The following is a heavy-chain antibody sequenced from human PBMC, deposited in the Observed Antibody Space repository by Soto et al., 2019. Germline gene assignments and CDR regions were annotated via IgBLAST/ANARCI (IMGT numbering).Heavy chain of an antibody. CDR2: IYTSGST. V-gene: IGHV4-4*07. Sequence: SETLSLTCTVSGGSISSYYWSWFRQPAGKGLEWIGRIYTSGSTNYNPSPKSRVTMSVDTSKNQFSLKLSSVTAADTAVYYCARVGLYYGMDVWGQGTTVTVSS. D-gene: IGHD1-26*01. J-gene: IGHJ6*02. CDR1: GGSISSYY. CDR3: ARVGLYYGMDV.